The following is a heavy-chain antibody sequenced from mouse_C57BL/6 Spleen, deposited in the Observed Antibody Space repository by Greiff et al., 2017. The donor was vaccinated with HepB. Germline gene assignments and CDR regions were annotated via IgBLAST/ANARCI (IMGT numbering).Heavy chain of an antibody. CDR2: IDPSDSYT. J-gene: IGHJ2*01. V-gene: IGHV1-59*01. CDR1: GYTFTSYW. Sequence: VQLQQPGAELVRPGTSVKLSCKASGYTFTSYWMHWVKQRPGQGLEWIGVIDPSDSYTNYNQKFKGKATLTVDTSSSTAYMQLSSLTSEDSAVYYCARLLDYYGSSTFDYWGQGTTLTVSS. CDR3: ARLLDYYGSSTFDY. D-gene: IGHD1-1*01.